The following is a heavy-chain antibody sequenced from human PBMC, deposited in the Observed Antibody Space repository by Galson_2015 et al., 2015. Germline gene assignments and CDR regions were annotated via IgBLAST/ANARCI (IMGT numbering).Heavy chain of an antibody. V-gene: IGHV3-23*01. D-gene: IGHD6-19*01. Sequence: SLRLSCAASGFTFSSHAMTWVRQGPGKGLEWVSSISASGGSTFNADSVKGRFTISRDNSENTLYLQLTSLRAEDTAIYCCARRGVGFGSGWYDYWGQGTLLVVSS. CDR2: ISASGGST. CDR1: GFTFSSHA. J-gene: IGHJ4*02. CDR3: ARRGVGFGSGWYDY.